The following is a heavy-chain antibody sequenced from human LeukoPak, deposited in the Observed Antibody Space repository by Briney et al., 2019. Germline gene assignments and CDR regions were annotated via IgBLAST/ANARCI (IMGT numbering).Heavy chain of an antibody. D-gene: IGHD5-12*01. CDR2: ISAYNGNT. V-gene: IGHV1-18*01. CDR1: GYTFTNYG. CDR3: ASPPPRYSAYLPPNYYYYGMDV. J-gene: IGHJ6*02. Sequence: ASVKVSCKASGYTFTNYGITWVRQAPGQGLEWMGWISAYNGNTNYTQKLQDRVTMTTDTSTSTVYMELRSLRSDDTAVYYCASPPPRYSAYLPPNYYYYGMDVWGQGTTVTVSS.